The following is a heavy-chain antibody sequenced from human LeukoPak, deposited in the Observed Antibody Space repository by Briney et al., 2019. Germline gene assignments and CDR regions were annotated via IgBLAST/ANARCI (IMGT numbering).Heavy chain of an antibody. CDR1: GFTVSSNY. CDR2: FYSGGSR. J-gene: IGHJ3*02. CDR3: ARGTFYGGNSPFAFDI. D-gene: IGHD4-23*01. V-gene: IGHV3-53*01. Sequence: GGSLILSRAASGFTVSSNYMSWVRQAPGKGLEWVSVFYSGGSRYYADSVKGRLTISRDNSKNTLYFQMNSLRAEDTAVYYCARGTFYGGNSPFAFDIWGQGTMVTVSS.